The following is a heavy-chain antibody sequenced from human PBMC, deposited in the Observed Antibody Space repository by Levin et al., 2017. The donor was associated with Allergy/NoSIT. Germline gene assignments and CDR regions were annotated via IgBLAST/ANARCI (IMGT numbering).Heavy chain of an antibody. V-gene: IGHV4-30-2*01. J-gene: IGHJ4*02. CDR3: ARVAGYSYGYYFDY. CDR1: GGSISSGGYS. CDR2: IYLSGST. D-gene: IGHD5-18*01. Sequence: SQTLSLPCAVSGGSISSGGYSWSWLRQPPGKGLEWIGNIYLSGSTNDNPSLKSRVTMSVDRSTNQFSLKLSYVTAADTAVYYCARVAGYSYGYYFDYWGPGTLVTVSS.